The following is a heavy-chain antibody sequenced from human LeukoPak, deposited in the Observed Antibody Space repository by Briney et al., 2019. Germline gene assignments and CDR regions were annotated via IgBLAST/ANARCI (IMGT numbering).Heavy chain of an antibody. D-gene: IGHD3-10*01. CDR3: TTEEAGGFDN. Sequence: KPGGSLTLSCAASGFAFSNAWMSWVRQAPGKGLEWVGRIKSKTNGETTDYVAPVKGRFTISRDDSKNMLYLQMNSLKTEDTAVYYCTTEEAGGFDNWGQGTLVTVSS. CDR2: IKSKTNGETT. CDR1: GFAFSNAW. V-gene: IGHV3-15*01. J-gene: IGHJ4*02.